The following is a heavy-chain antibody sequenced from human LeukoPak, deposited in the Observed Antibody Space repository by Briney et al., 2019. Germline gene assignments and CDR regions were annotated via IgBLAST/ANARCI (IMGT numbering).Heavy chain of an antibody. V-gene: IGHV3-30-3*01. Sequence: EAGGSLRLSCAASGFTFSSYAMHWVRQAPGKGLEWVAVISYDGSNKYYADSVKGRFTISRDNSKNTLYLQMNSLRAEDTAVYFCARSRDGYKRFDSWGQGTLVTVSS. CDR3: ARSRDGYKRFDS. CDR1: GFTFSSYA. D-gene: IGHD5-24*01. J-gene: IGHJ4*02. CDR2: ISYDGSNK.